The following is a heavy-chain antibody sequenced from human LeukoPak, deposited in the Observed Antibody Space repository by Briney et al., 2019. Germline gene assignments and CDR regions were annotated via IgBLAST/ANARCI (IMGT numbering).Heavy chain of an antibody. CDR1: GFTVTSSY. J-gene: IGHJ4*02. CDR3: ARRILGPIDD. V-gene: IGHV3-53*01. Sequence: GGSLRLSCAASGFTVTSSYTTWVRQTPGKGLEWVSVIYPTGATYYADSVKGRFTISRDNSKNTVSLQMNSLRADDTALYYCARRILGPIDDWGQGTLVTVSS. D-gene: IGHD2/OR15-2a*01. CDR2: IYPTGAT.